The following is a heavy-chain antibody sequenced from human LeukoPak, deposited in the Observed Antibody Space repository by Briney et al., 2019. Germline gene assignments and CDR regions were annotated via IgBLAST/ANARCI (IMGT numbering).Heavy chain of an antibody. J-gene: IGHJ4*02. V-gene: IGHV4-31*03. CDR2: IYDSGST. CDR1: GGSISSGGYY. Sequence: SQTLSLTCTVSGGSISSGGYYWSWIRQHPGKGLEWIGYIYDSGSTYYNPSLKSRLTISVDTSKNQFSLKLSSVTAANTAVYYCARVSSSREPDYWGQGTLVTVSS. CDR3: ARVSSSREPDY. D-gene: IGHD6-6*01.